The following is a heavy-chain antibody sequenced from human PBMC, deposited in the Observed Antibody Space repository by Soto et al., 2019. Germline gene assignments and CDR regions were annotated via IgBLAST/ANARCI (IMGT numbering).Heavy chain of an antibody. J-gene: IGHJ6*02. Sequence: ASVKVSCKASGYTFTSYAMHWVRQAPGQRLEWMGWINAGNGNTKYSQKFQGRVTITRDTSASTAYMELSSLRSEDTAVYYCARDPTPGIAAAGINYYYGMDVWGQGTTVTVYS. V-gene: IGHV1-3*01. CDR3: ARDPTPGIAAAGINYYYGMDV. CDR1: GYTFTSYA. D-gene: IGHD6-13*01. CDR2: INAGNGNT.